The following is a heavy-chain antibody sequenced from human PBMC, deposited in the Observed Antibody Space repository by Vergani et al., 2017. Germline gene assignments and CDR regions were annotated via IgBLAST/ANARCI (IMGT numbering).Heavy chain of an antibody. Sequence: QVQLQESGPGLVKPSQTLSLTCTVSGGSISSGSYYWSWIRQPAGKGLEWIGRIYTSGSTNYNPSLKSRVTISVDTSKNQFSLKLSSVTAADTAVYYCARIYCRGCSCYARYYFDNWGQGTLVTVSS. CDR3: ARIYCRGCSCYARYYFDN. D-gene: IGHD2-15*01. V-gene: IGHV4-61*02. CDR2: IYTSGST. J-gene: IGHJ4*02. CDR1: GGSISSGSYY.